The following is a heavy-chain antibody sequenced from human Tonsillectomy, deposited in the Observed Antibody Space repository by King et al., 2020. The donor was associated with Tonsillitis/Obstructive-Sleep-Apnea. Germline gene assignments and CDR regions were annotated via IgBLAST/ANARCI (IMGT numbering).Heavy chain of an antibody. CDR2: ISWNSGSI. Sequence: EVQLVESGGGLVQPGRSLRLSCAASGFTFDDYAMHWVRQAPGKGLEWVSGISWNSGSIGYADSVKGRFTISRDNAKNSLYLQMNSLRAEDTALYYCAKEGPYCSSTSCYFDYWGQGTLVTVSS. D-gene: IGHD2-2*01. CDR3: AKEGPYCSSTSCYFDY. V-gene: IGHV3-9*01. J-gene: IGHJ4*02. CDR1: GFTFDDYA.